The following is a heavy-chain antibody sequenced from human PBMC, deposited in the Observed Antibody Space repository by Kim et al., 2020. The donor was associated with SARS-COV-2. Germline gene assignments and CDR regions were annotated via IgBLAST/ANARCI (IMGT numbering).Heavy chain of an antibody. J-gene: IGHJ5*02. CDR1: GFTFSSYW. CDR2: IKQDGSEK. CDR3: ARGGSYSSGGRGWFDP. V-gene: IGHV3-7*04. D-gene: IGHD6-25*01. Sequence: GGSLRLSCAASGFTFSSYWMSWVRQAPGKGLEWVANIKQDGSEKYYVDSVKGRFTISRDNAKNSLYLQMNSLRAEDTAVYYCARGGSYSSGGRGWFDPWGQGTLVTVSS.